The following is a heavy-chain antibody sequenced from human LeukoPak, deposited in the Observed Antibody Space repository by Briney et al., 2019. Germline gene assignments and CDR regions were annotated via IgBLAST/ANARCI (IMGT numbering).Heavy chain of an antibody. CDR1: GFSFDDYG. J-gene: IGHJ4*02. V-gene: IGHV3-20*04. CDR3: ARKGYCSSTTCYGIDY. CDR2: MTKNGVMT. D-gene: IGHD2-2*01. Sequence: GGSLRLSCAASGFSFDDYGMSWVRQAPGEGLEWVSSMTKNGVMTGYADSVKGRCTISRDNAKNPLYLQMNNLRVEDTAFYYCARKGYCSSTTCYGIDYWGQGTLVTVSS.